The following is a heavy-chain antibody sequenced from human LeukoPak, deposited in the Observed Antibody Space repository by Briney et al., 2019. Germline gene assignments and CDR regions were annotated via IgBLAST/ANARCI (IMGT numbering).Heavy chain of an antibody. Sequence: GGSLRLSCAASGFTSSDYTMNWVRQSPGKGLEWVSGISVSDDSTYYADSVKGRFTISRDTSNNTLYLQMNSLRAEDTAVYYCARDRYCVSTNCPYDCWGQGTPVTVSS. CDR2: ISVSDDST. CDR1: GFTSSDYT. J-gene: IGHJ4*02. V-gene: IGHV3-23*01. CDR3: ARDRYCVSTNCPYDC. D-gene: IGHD2-2*01.